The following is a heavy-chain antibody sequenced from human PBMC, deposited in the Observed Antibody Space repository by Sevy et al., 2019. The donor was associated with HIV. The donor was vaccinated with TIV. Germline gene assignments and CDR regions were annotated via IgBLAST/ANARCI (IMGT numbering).Heavy chain of an antibody. V-gene: IGHV3-21*01. D-gene: IGHD1-26*01. Sequence: GGSLRLSCAASGFTFSSYSMNWVRQAPGKGLEWVSSISSSSSYIYYTDSVKGRFTISRDNAKNSLYLQMNSLGAEDTAVYYCARGGFDGIFDPWGQGTLVTVSS. CDR2: ISSSSSYI. J-gene: IGHJ5*02. CDR3: ARGGFDGIFDP. CDR1: GFTFSSYS.